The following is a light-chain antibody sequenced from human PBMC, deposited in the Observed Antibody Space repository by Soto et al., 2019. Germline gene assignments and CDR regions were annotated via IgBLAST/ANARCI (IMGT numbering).Light chain of an antibody. CDR3: LQDYNRPYT. Sequence: AIQMTQSPSSLSASVGDRVTITCRASQGIRNDLTWYQQKPGKAPKLLIYDASSLQSGVPSRFSGSGSGTDFTLTISSLQPEDFATYYCLQDYNRPYTFGQGTTLETK. V-gene: IGKV1-6*01. CDR1: QGIRND. J-gene: IGKJ2*01. CDR2: DAS.